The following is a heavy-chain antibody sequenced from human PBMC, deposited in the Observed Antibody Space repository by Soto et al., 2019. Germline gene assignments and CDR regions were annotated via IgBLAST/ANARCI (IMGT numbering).Heavy chain of an antibody. Sequence: EVQLVESGGGLVKPGGSLRLSCAASGFTFSSYSMNWVRQAPGKGLEWVSSISSSSSYIYYADSVKGRFTISRDNAKNSLYLQMNSLRAEDTDVYYCARCCDSSGYYCAEYFQHWGQGTLVTVSS. CDR1: GFTFSSYS. V-gene: IGHV3-21*01. CDR3: ARCCDSSGYYCAEYFQH. J-gene: IGHJ1*01. CDR2: ISSSSSYI. D-gene: IGHD3-22*01.